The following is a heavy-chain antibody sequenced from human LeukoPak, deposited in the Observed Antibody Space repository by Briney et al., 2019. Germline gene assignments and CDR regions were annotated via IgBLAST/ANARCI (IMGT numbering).Heavy chain of an antibody. CDR2: ISSSGSTI. CDR3: ARSIRITMIVVVSNWFDP. D-gene: IGHD3-22*01. V-gene: IGHV3-11*01. Sequence: GGSLRLSCAASGFTFSDYYMSWIRQAPGKGLEGVSYISSSGSTIYYADSVKGRFTISRDNAKNSLYVQMNSLRAEHTAVYYCARSIRITMIVVVSNWFDPWGQGTLVTVSS. CDR1: GFTFSDYY. J-gene: IGHJ5*02.